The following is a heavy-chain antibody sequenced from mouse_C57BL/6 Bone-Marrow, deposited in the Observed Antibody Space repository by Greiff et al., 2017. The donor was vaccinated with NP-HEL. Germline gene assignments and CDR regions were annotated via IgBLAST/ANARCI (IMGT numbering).Heavy chain of an antibody. D-gene: IGHD3-3*01. CDR1: GYTFTNYW. CDR2: IYPGGGYT. V-gene: IGHV1-63*01. Sequence: QVHVKQSGAELVRPGTSVKMSCKASGYTFTNYWIGWAKQRPGHGLEWIGDIYPGGGYTNYNEKFKGKATLTADKSSSTAYMQFSSLTSEDSAIYYCARGGDGGFAYWGQGTLVTVSA. J-gene: IGHJ3*01. CDR3: ARGGDGGFAY.